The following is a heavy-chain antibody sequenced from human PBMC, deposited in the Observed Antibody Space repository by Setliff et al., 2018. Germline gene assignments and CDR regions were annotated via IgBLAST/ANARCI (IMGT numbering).Heavy chain of an antibody. J-gene: IGHJ2*01. CDR1: GGSISSGTYY. V-gene: IGHV4-61*02. Sequence: PSETLSLTCTVSGGSISSGTYYWSWIRQPAGKGLEWIGRIYTRGDTNSNPSLRSRLTMSLDTSRSQFSLNLTSVTAADTAIYFCARAVDSTGYFPFWYFDLWGRGTLVTVSS. D-gene: IGHD3-22*01. CDR3: ARAVDSTGYFPFWYFDL. CDR2: IYTRGDT.